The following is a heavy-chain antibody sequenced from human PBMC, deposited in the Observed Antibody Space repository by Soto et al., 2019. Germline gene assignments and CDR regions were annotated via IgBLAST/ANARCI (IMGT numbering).Heavy chain of an antibody. Sequence: QVQLVESGGGVVQPGRSLRLSCAASGFTFSSYGMHWVRQAPGKGLEWVAVIWYDGSNKYYADSVKGRFTISRDNSKNTLYLQMNSLRAEDTAVYYCAREFGRMYDHSKYYFDYWGQGTLVTVSS. CDR1: GFTFSSYG. J-gene: IGHJ4*02. CDR3: AREFGRMYDHSKYYFDY. V-gene: IGHV3-33*01. CDR2: IWYDGSNK. D-gene: IGHD2-8*01.